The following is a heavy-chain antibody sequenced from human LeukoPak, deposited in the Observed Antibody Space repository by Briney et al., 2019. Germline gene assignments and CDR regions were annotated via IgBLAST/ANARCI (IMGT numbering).Heavy chain of an antibody. Sequence: GASVKVSCKASGYTFTGYYMHWVRQAPGQGLEWMGWINPKSGGTNYAQKFQGRVTMTRDTSISTAYMELTRLKSDDTAVYYCARDSSSWYYNWFDPWGQGTLVTVSS. D-gene: IGHD6-13*01. CDR1: GYTFTGYY. J-gene: IGHJ5*02. CDR2: INPKSGGT. V-gene: IGHV1-2*02. CDR3: ARDSSSWYYNWFDP.